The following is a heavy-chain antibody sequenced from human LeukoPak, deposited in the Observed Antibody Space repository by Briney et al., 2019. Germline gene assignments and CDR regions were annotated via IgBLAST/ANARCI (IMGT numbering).Heavy chain of an antibody. J-gene: IGHJ3*02. Sequence: PSETLSLTCAVSADSFSSHYWTWIRQPPGKGLEWIGYISYIGTTNINPSLKSRVTLSIDTSKNQFSLKPSSVTAADTAVYYCARDLVTVTKGFDIWGQGTMVSVSS. CDR1: ADSFSSHY. D-gene: IGHD4-17*01. CDR3: ARDLVTVTKGFDI. V-gene: IGHV4-59*11. CDR2: ISYIGTT.